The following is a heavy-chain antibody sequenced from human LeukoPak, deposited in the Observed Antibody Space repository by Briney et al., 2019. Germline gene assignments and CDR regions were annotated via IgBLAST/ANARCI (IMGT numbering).Heavy chain of an antibody. CDR1: GFTFSSYA. J-gene: IGHJ3*02. CDR3: AESLGYSYGNDAFDI. D-gene: IGHD5-18*01. CDR2: ISGSGGST. V-gene: IGHV3-23*01. Sequence: GGSLRLSCAASGFTFSSYAMSWVRQAPGKGLEWVSAISGSGGSTYYADSVKGRFTTSRDNSKNTLYLQMNSLRAEDTAVYYCAESLGYSYGNDAFDIWGQGTMVTVSS.